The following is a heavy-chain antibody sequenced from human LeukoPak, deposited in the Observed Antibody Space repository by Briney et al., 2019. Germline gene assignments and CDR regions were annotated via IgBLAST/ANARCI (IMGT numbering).Heavy chain of an antibody. J-gene: IGHJ6*02. CDR1: GFTFSSYS. D-gene: IGHD3-22*01. CDR3: AKDIGLDDREYYYDSSGFYYYYGMDV. V-gene: IGHV3-21*03. CDR2: ISSSSSYI. Sequence: PGGSLRLSCAASGFTFSSYSMNWVRQAPGKGLEWVSSISSSSSYIYYADSVKGRFTISRDNAQDSLYLQMNSLRAEDTALYYCAKDIGLDDREYYYDSSGFYYYYGMDVWGQGTTVTVSS.